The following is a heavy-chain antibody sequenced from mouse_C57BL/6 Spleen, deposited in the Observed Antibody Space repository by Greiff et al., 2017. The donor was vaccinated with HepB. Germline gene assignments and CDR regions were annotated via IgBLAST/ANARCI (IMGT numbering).Heavy chain of an antibody. CDR3: ARGDYGSSPYYAMDY. D-gene: IGHD1-1*01. V-gene: IGHV1-7*01. J-gene: IGHJ4*01. CDR2: INPSSGYT. CDR1: GYTFTSYW. Sequence: QVQLQQSGAELAKPGASVKLSCKASGYTFTSYWMHWVKQRPGQGLEWIGYINPSSGYTKYNQKFKDKATLTAEKSSSTAYMQLSSLTYEDSAVYYCARGDYGSSPYYAMDYWGQGTSVTVSS.